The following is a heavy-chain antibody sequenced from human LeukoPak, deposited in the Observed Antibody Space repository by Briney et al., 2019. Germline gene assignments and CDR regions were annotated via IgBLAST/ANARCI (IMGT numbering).Heavy chain of an antibody. CDR2: ISSSSSTI. J-gene: IGHJ4*02. D-gene: IGHD3-22*01. Sequence: PGGSLRLSCAASGFTFSSYSMNWVRQAPGKGLEWVSYISSSSSTIYYADSVKGRFTISRDNAKNSLYLQMNSLTAEDTAVYYCARGFHRYSYDSGAYSVYWGQGTLVTVSS. V-gene: IGHV3-48*01. CDR1: GFTFSSYS. CDR3: ARGFHRYSYDSGAYSVY.